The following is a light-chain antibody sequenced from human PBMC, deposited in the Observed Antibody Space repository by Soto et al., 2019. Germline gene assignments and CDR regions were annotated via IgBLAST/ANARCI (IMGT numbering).Light chain of an antibody. V-gene: IGKV1-5*01. J-gene: IGKJ1*01. CDR2: DAS. CDR1: QSIFSL. CDR3: QQYETFSGT. Sequence: DIQMTQSPSTLSASVGDRVTITCRASQSIFSLLAWYHHKPGEAPKLLIYDASALPRGVPSRFSGSGSGTKFTLTIASLQPDDFATYYCQQYETFSGTFGPGTKVDIK.